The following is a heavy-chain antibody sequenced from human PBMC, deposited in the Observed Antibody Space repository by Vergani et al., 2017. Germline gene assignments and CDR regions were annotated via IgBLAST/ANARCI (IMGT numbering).Heavy chain of an antibody. CDR3: ARKGPYSGSYYFDY. CDR2: ISGSGDST. CDR1: GFTFSSYG. J-gene: IGHJ4*02. Sequence: EVQLLESGGGLVQPGGSLRLSCAASGFTFSSYGMSWVRQAPGKGLEWVSAISGSGDSTHYADSVKGRFTISRDNSKNTLYVQMNSLRAEDTAAYYCARKGPYSGSYYFDYWGQGTLVSVSS. D-gene: IGHD1-26*01. V-gene: IGHV3-23*01.